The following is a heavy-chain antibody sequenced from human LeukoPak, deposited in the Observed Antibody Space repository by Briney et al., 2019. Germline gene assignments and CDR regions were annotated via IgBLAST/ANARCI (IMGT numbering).Heavy chain of an antibody. CDR2: IYYSGST. CDR1: GGSISSYY. Sequence: SETLSLTCTVSGGSISSYYWSWIRQPPGKGLEWIGYIYYSGSTNYNPSLKSRVTISVDTSKNQFSLKLSSVTAADTAVYYCARRAWAGNSFAFDIWGQGTMVTVSS. J-gene: IGHJ3*02. D-gene: IGHD4-23*01. CDR3: ARRAWAGNSFAFDI. V-gene: IGHV4-59*08.